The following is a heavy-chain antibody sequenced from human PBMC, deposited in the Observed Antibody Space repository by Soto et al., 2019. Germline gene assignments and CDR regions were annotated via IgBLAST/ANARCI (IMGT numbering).Heavy chain of an antibody. V-gene: IGHV4-59*01. CDR2: ISNSGYT. Sequence: SETLSLTCTVSGASISSNYWSWIRQPPGKGLEWIGYISNSGYTNYNPSLKSRVTISVDTSKNQFSLKLSSVTAADTAVYYCARKNDYYDYWGQGTRVTVSS. CDR3: ARKNDYYDY. CDR1: GASISSNY. J-gene: IGHJ4*02.